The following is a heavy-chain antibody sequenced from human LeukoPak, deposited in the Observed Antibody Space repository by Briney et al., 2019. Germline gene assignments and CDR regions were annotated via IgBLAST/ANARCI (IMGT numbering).Heavy chain of an antibody. J-gene: IGHJ4*02. Sequence: SVKVSCKASGGTFSSYAISWVRQAPGQGLEWMGGIIPIFGTANYVQKFQGRVTITADESTSTAYMELSSLRSEDTAVYYCARAITMVRGAYQDWGQGTLVTVSS. CDR1: GGTFSSYA. CDR2: IIPIFGTA. D-gene: IGHD3-10*01. V-gene: IGHV1-69*13. CDR3: ARAITMVRGAYQD.